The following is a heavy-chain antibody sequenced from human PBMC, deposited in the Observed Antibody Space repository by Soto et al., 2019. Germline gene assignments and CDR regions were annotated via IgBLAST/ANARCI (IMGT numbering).Heavy chain of an antibody. J-gene: IGHJ6*02. V-gene: IGHV3-21*01. D-gene: IGHD3-10*01. CDR2: IRGFSPYT. CDR3: ARDRGYDAHDYYYNAMDV. CDR1: GFTFRTYT. Sequence: PGGSLRLSCISSGFTFRTYTMNWVRQAPGKGLEWVSGIRGFSPYTFYAESVKGRFTISRHSAKNSLYLQMNSLRAEDTAVYDCARDRGYDAHDYYYNAMDVWGQGTTVTVSS.